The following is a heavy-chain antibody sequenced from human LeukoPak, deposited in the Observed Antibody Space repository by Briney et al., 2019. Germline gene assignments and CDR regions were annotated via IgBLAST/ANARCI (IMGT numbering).Heavy chain of an antibody. CDR2: INQSGTT. V-gene: IGHV4-34*01. Sequence: SETLSLTCAVNGGSLSGLSWNWIRQSPGKGLEWIGEINQSGTTDYNPSLKSRVTISVDTSKNQFSLKLSSVTAADTAVYYCARAKAVVTPYDYWGQGTLVTVSS. CDR3: ARAKAVVTPYDY. CDR1: GGSLSGLS. J-gene: IGHJ4*02. D-gene: IGHD4-23*01.